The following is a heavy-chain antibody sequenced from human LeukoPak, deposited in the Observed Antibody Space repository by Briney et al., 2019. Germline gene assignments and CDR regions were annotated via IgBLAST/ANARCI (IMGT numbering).Heavy chain of an antibody. CDR2: IYTSGST. Sequence: SETLSLTCTVSGGSISSYYWSWIRQPAGKGLEWIGRIYTSGSTNYNPSLKSRVTMSVDTSKNQFSLKLRSVTAADTAVYYCARDKTYYYDSSGYFFDYWGQGTLVIVSS. D-gene: IGHD3-22*01. V-gene: IGHV4-4*07. CDR3: ARDKTYYYDSSGYFFDY. J-gene: IGHJ4*02. CDR1: GGSISSYY.